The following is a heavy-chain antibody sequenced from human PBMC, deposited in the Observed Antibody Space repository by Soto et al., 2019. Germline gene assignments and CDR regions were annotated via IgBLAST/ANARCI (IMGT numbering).Heavy chain of an antibody. Sequence: QVQMVQSGDEVKKPGAAVKVSCKASGYIFVNYGIAWVRQAPRQGLEWMGWISPYTGNTHSASKVQGRLTMTTDTSTSTAYMDLGSLTSDDTAVYYCVMVDNYVTPTPQDVWGQATTVTVSS. CDR1: GYIFVNYG. J-gene: IGHJ6*02. D-gene: IGHD3-16*01. CDR2: ISPYTGNT. CDR3: VMVDNYVTPTPQDV. V-gene: IGHV1-18*01.